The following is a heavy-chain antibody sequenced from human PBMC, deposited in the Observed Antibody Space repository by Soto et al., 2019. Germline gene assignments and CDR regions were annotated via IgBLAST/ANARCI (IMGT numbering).Heavy chain of an antibody. CDR2: IGSSDNII. CDR3: ARDLGYYESSGYFDY. J-gene: IGHJ4*02. CDR1: GFTFSDYY. D-gene: IGHD3-22*01. V-gene: IGHV3-11*01. Sequence: PGGSLRLSCAASGFTFSDYYMSWIRQAPGKGLEWVSYIGSSDNIIYYADSVKGRFTIPRDNAKNSLYLQMNSLRAEDTAVYYCARDLGYYESSGYFDYWGQGTLVTVSS.